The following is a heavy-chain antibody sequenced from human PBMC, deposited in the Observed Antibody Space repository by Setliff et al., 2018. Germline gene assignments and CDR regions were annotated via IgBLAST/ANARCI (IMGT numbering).Heavy chain of an antibody. CDR1: RYTFNSYA. D-gene: IGHD6-6*01. Sequence: KVSCKASRYTFNSYAMNWVRQAPGQGLEWMGWINTNTGNPTYAQGFTGRFVFSLDTSVSTAYLQISSLKAEDTAVYYCARGSGTYASSSRVFHYWGQGTLVTVSS. V-gene: IGHV7-4-1*02. CDR2: INTNTGNP. CDR3: ARGSGTYASSSRVFHY. J-gene: IGHJ4*02.